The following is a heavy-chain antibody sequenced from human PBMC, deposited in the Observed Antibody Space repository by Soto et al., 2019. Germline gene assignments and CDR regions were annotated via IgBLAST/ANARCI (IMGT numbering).Heavy chain of an antibody. Sequence: EVQLVESGGGLVRPGGSLRLSCVASGFTFRSYWMTWIREAAGKGLEWVGNIKEDGSEEKYVDSVKGRFTISRDNAKNSLYLQMNSLRVEDTAIYYCASPRGGGYRIFDYWGRGTLVTVSS. V-gene: IGHV3-7*01. CDR3: ASPRGGGYRIFDY. CDR1: GFTFRSYW. CDR2: IKEDGSEE. J-gene: IGHJ4*02. D-gene: IGHD1-26*01.